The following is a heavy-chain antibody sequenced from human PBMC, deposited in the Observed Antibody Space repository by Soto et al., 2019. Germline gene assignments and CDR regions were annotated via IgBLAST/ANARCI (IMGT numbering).Heavy chain of an antibody. CDR1: GYTFTSYA. CDR2: INAGNGNT. J-gene: IGHJ4*02. Sequence: RASVKVSCKASGYTFTSYAMHWVRQAPGQRLEWMGWINAGNGNTKYSQKFQGRVTITRDTSASTAYMELSSLRSEDTAVYYCARDQGGQWLSFDYWGQGTLVTVSS. D-gene: IGHD6-19*01. V-gene: IGHV1-3*01. CDR3: ARDQGGQWLSFDY.